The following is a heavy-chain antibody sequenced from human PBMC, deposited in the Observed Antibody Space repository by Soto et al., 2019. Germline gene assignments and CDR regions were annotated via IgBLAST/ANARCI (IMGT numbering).Heavy chain of an antibody. CDR1: GFTFNKYA. Sequence: PXGSLRLSCVASGFTFNKYALAWVRQAPGKGLEWVSAISGSGASTYDADSVKGRFTISRDNSNNTLYLQMNSLRAEDTAVYYCAKKTGVITVITSFDHWGQGTPVTVSS. D-gene: IGHD3-16*01. V-gene: IGHV3-23*01. J-gene: IGHJ4*02. CDR2: ISGSGAST. CDR3: AKKTGVITVITSFDH.